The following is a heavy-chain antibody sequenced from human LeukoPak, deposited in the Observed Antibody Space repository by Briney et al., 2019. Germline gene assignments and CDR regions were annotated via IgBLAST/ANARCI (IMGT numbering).Heavy chain of an antibody. CDR1: EYIFTNYW. CDR3: AREGPTDTYYYDSSGYAY. CDR2: IYPGDSDT. Sequence: GESLKISCKGSEYIFTNYWIGWVRQMPGKGLEWMGIIYPGDSDTRYSPSFQGQVTISADKSISTAYLQWSSLKASDTAMYYCAREGPTDTYYYDSSGYAYWGQGTLVTVSS. D-gene: IGHD3-22*01. V-gene: IGHV5-51*01. J-gene: IGHJ4*02.